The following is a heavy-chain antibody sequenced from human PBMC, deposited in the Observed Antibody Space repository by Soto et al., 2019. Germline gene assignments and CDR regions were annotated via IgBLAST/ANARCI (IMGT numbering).Heavy chain of an antibody. CDR3: ARTANSDYAVVAAVPLY. CDR2: IWYDGSNT. J-gene: IGHJ4*02. CDR1: GFTFSSHG. V-gene: IGHV3-33*01. Sequence: QVQLVESGGGVVQPGRSLRLSCAASGFTFSSHGMHWVRQAPGKGLEWVAVIWYDGSNTYYADSVKGRFTISRDNSKNTLYLQMNSLRAEDTAVYYCARTANSDYAVVAAVPLYWGKGTLVTVSS. D-gene: IGHD2-15*01.